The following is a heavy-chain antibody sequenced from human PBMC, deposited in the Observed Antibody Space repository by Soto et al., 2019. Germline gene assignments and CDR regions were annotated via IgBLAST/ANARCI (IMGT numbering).Heavy chain of an antibody. D-gene: IGHD3-16*01. J-gene: IGHJ4*02. CDR3: ARDGGAGRYYMDY. CDR2: TSYDGSNK. CDR1: GFILSSRD. V-gene: IGHV3-30-3*01. Sequence: QVQLVESGGGVVQPGRSLRLSCAASGFILSSRDIHWVRQAPGKGLEWVAVTSYDGSNKYYADSVKGRFTISRDNSKNTLYLQVNSLRPEDTAVYYCARDGGAGRYYMDYWGQGTRVTVSS.